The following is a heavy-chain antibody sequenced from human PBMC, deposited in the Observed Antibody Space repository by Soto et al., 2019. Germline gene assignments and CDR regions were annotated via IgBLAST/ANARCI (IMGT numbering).Heavy chain of an antibody. J-gene: IGHJ6*02. CDR3: ATAYSSSSYYYGIDV. CDR2: IDPSDSYT. CDR1: GYSFTSYW. D-gene: IGHD6-13*01. Sequence: HGESLKISCKGSGYSFTSYWISWVRQMPGKGLEWMGRIDPSDSYTNYSPSFQGHVTISADKSISTAYLQWSSLKASDTAMYYCATAYSSSSYYYGIDVWGQGTTVTVSS. V-gene: IGHV5-10-1*01.